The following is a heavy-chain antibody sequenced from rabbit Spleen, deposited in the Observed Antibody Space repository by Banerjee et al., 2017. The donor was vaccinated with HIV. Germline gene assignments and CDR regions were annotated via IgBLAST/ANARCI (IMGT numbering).Heavy chain of an antibody. V-gene: IGHV1S45*01. CDR1: GFSFSSSYY. Sequence: QEQLVESGGGLVKPGASLTLTCTASGFSFSSSYYMCWVRQAPGKGLEWIACIYTGSSGSTYYASWAKGRFTISKTSSTTVTLQMTSLTAADTATYFCARRQNDHGVGCALWGQGTLVTVS. D-gene: IGHD2-1*01. J-gene: IGHJ4*01. CDR2: IYTGSSGST. CDR3: ARRQNDHGVGCAL.